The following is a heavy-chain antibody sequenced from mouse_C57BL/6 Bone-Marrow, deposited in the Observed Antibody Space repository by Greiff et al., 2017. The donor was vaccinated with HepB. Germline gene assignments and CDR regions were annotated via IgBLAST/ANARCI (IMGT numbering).Heavy chain of an antibody. CDR1: GYTFTSYW. Sequence: QVQLQQPGAELVKPGASVKLSCKASGYTFTSYWMHWVKQRPGRGREWIGRIDPNSGGTKYNEKFKSKATLTVDKPSSTAYRQLSSLTAEDSAVYYCARANYYGSSDYWGQGTTLTVSS. J-gene: IGHJ2*01. D-gene: IGHD1-1*01. CDR2: IDPNSGGT. V-gene: IGHV1-72*01. CDR3: ARANYYGSSDY.